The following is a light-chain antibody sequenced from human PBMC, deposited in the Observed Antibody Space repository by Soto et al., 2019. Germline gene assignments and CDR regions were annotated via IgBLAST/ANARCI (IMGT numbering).Light chain of an antibody. CDR3: QTWGRGIVV. J-gene: IGLJ2*01. CDR1: GGHSTYS. Sequence: QLVLTQSPSASASLGASVNLTCTLTGGHSTYSIGWHQQQPQRGPRFLMRLNSDGSHSKGDGIPDRFSGSSSGAERFLTISSLQSGDEADYYCQTWGRGIVVFGGGTQLTVL. V-gene: IGLV4-69*02. CDR2: LNSDGSH.